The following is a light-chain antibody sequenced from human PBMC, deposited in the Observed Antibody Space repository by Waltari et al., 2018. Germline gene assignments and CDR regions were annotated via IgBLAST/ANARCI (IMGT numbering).Light chain of an antibody. CDR1: GSNVGAGYD. Sequence: QSVLTQPPSVSGAPGLTVTISCTGRGSNVGAGYDVHWDQRLPGAAPKLLIFHNNQRPSGVPDRFAGSKSGSSASRAITGRRAEDEGDYFCQSYDSSLAVWVFGGGTKLTVL. CDR3: QSYDSSLAVWV. CDR2: HNN. J-gene: IGLJ3*02. V-gene: IGLV1-40*01.